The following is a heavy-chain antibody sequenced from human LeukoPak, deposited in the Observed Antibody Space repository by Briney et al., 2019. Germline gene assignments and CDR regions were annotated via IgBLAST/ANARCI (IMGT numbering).Heavy chain of an antibody. CDR3: ARDDWGCSGGSCYAFDY. J-gene: IGHJ4*02. V-gene: IGHV3-7*01. CDR1: GFTFSSYW. Sequence: GGSLRLSCAASGFTFSSYWMSWVRQAPGKGLEWVANIKQDGSEKYYVDSVKGRFTISRDNAKNSLYLQMNSLRAEDTAVYYCARDDWGCSGGSCYAFDYWGQGTLVTVSS. CDR2: IKQDGSEK. D-gene: IGHD2-15*01.